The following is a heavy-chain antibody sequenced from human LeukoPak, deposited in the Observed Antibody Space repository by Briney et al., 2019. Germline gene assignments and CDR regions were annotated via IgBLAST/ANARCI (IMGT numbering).Heavy chain of an antibody. V-gene: IGHV3-74*01. D-gene: IGHD1-26*01. J-gene: IGHJ3*02. CDR3: ARDGEWELRAFDI. CDR2: INSDGSST. CDR1: GFTFSSYW. Sequence: GGSLRLSCAAAGFTFSSYWRRWVRQAPGKGLVWVSRINSDGSSTSYADSVKGRFTISRDNAKNTLYLQMNSLRSEDTAVYYCARDGEWELRAFDIWGQGTMVTVSS.